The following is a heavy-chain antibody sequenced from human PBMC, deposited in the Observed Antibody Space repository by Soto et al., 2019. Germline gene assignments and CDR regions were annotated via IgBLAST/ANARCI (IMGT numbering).Heavy chain of an antibody. CDR1: GFTFSSYA. CDR2: ISYDGSNK. D-gene: IGHD2-15*01. J-gene: IGHJ6*02. V-gene: IGHV3-30-3*01. Sequence: QVQLVESGGGVVQPGRSLRLSCAASGFTFSSYAMHWVRQAPGKGLEWVAVISYDGSNKYYADSVKGRFTISRDNSKNTLYLQMNSLRAEDTAVYYCARDLRCSGGSCLLGGGMDVWGQGTTVTVSS. CDR3: ARDLRCSGGSCLLGGGMDV.